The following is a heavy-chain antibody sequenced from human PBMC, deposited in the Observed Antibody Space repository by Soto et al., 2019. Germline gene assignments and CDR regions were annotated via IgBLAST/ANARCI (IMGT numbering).Heavy chain of an antibody. V-gene: IGHV4-4*02. D-gene: IGHD6-6*01. CDR1: SVSINSSTW. CDR3: ARFGISSSQ. CDR2: IHLGGST. Sequence: SETLSLTCTVSSVSINSSTWWSWVRQPPGKGLEWVGEIHLGGSTNYNPSLKSRATISMDKSRNQFSLRLNPVTAADTAVYFCARFGISSSQWGQGALVTVSS. J-gene: IGHJ4*02.